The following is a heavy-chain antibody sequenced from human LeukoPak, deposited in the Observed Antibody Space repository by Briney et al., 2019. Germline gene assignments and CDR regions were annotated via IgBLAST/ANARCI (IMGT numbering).Heavy chain of an antibody. CDR2: IKSKTDGGTT. CDR1: GFTFSNTW. J-gene: IGHJ4*02. V-gene: IGHV3-15*01. D-gene: IGHD6-13*01. CDR3: TTGLRAAVTN. Sequence: AGASLRLSCAAAGFTFSNTWMSWVRQAPGKGLEWVGRIKSKTDGGTTDYAAPVKGRFTISRDDSKNTLYLQMNSLKTEDTAVYYCTTGLRAAVTNCGLGTLVTVSS.